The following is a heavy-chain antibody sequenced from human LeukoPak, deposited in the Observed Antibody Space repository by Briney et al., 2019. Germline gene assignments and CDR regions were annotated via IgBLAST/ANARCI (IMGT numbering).Heavy chain of an antibody. V-gene: IGHV4-61*01. CDR1: GGSVTRDNYY. J-gene: IGHJ4*02. Sequence: SETLSLTCTVSGGSVTRDNYYWTWIRQAPGKGLEWIGYVYYSGSTNYNPSLTSRVTISVDTSKNQFSLRLSSVTAADAAIYYCARCELVGSYGYYFDYWGRGTLVTVPS. CDR2: VYYSGST. D-gene: IGHD5-18*01. CDR3: ARCELVGSYGYYFDY.